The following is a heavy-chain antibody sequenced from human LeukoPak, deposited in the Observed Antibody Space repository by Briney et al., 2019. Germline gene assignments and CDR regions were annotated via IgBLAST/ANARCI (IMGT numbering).Heavy chain of an antibody. V-gene: IGHV3-30*04. CDR1: GFTFSSYA. CDR2: ISYDGSNK. Sequence: GGSLRLSCAASGFTFSSYAMHWVRQAPGKGLEWVAVISYDGSNKYYADSVKGRFTISRDNSKNTLYLQMNSLRAEDTAAYYCASDSGYDFRSPGDYWGRGTLVTVSS. D-gene: IGHD5-12*01. J-gene: IGHJ4*02. CDR3: ASDSGYDFRSPGDY.